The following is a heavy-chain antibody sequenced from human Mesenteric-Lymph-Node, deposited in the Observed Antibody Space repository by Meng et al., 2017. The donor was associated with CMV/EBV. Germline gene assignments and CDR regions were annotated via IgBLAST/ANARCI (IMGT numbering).Heavy chain of an antibody. D-gene: IGHD3-22*01. V-gene: IGHV4-39*01. J-gene: IGHJ4*02. CDR1: GDSISNSTYY. CDR2: VHHSGTT. CDR3: ARRGNYDSDYSEY. Sequence: QLHVSGPGLGKPSEPLSLSGIVSGDSISNSTYYWTWIRQPPGKGLEWIGSVHHSGTTYYNPSLKGRLTISVDTSANLFSLRLTTVTAADTATYYCARRGNYDSDYSEYWGQGTLVTVSS.